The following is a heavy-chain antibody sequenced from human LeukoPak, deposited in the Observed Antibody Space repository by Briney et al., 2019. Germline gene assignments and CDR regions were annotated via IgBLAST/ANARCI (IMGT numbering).Heavy chain of an antibody. D-gene: IGHD3-10*02. CDR2: ISAYNGNT. J-gene: IGHJ5*02. CDR3: AREPWVFGELGWFDP. V-gene: IGHV1-18*04. CDR1: GYTFTSYG. Sequence: ASVKVSCKASGYTFTSYGISWVRQAPGQGLEWMGWISAYNGNTNYAQKLQGRVTMTTDTSTSTAYMELRSLRSDDTAVYYCAREPWVFGELGWFDPWGQGTLVTVSS.